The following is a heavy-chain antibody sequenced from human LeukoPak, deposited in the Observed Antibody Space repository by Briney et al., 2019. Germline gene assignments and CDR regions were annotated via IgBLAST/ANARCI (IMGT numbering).Heavy chain of an antibody. CDR2: ISGSGGST. CDR3: AKPYYDFWSGFDY. J-gene: IGHJ4*02. Sequence: GGSLRLSCAASGFTFSSYAMSWVRQAPGKGLEWVSAISGSGGSTYYADSVKGRFTISRDNSKNTLYLQINSLRAEDTAVYYCAKPYYDFWSGFDYWGQGTLVTVSS. CDR1: GFTFSSYA. D-gene: IGHD3-3*01. V-gene: IGHV3-23*01.